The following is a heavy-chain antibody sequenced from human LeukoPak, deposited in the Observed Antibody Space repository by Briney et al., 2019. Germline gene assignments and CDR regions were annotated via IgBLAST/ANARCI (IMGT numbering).Heavy chain of an antibody. CDR1: GGSVRSYW. V-gene: IGHV4-4*07. D-gene: IGHD3-10*01. Sequence: PSETLSVTCDVSGGSVRSYWWGWVRQPAGKGLEWLGRIYSTGSTRFNPSLKSRLTLSIDTSTNQFSLTLTSVTAADTAVYFCARQGYTVSYYFLDYWSQGTLVTVSS. J-gene: IGHJ4*02. CDR2: IYSTGST. CDR3: ARQGYTVSYYFLDY.